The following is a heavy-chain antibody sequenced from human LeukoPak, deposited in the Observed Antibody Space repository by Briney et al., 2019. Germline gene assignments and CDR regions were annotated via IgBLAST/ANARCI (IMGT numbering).Heavy chain of an antibody. V-gene: IGHV1-2*02. CDR1: GYTFTGYY. J-gene: IGHJ5*02. Sequence: ASVKLCCKASGYTFTGYYMHWVRQSPGQGLEWMGGIDPNSGGTNYAQKFQGRVTITSDTSISTAYMELSRLRSDDTAVYYCARYCGGHVTEYWFDPRGPGTLVTVS. CDR3: ARYCGGHVTEYWFDP. CDR2: IDPNSGGT. D-gene: IGHD4-23*01.